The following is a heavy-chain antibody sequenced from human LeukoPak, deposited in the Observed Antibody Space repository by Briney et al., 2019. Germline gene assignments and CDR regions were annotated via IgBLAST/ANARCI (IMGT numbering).Heavy chain of an antibody. CDR2: IKSKTDGGTT. CDR1: GFTFSTYA. V-gene: IGHV3-15*01. J-gene: IGHJ4*02. Sequence: PGGSLRLSCTASGFTFSTYAVSWVRQAPGKGLEWVGRIKSKTDGGTTDYAAPVKGRFTISRDDSKNTLYLQMNSLKTEDTAVYYCTTDHYYGSGSYYNGPNPYFDYWGQGTLVTVSS. D-gene: IGHD3-10*01. CDR3: TTDHYYGSGSYYNGPNPYFDY.